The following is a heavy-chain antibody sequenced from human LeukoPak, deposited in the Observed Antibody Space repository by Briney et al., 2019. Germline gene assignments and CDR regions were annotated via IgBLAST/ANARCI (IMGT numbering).Heavy chain of an antibody. J-gene: IGHJ3*02. V-gene: IGHV3-15*01. CDR3: TTGYIVVVVAAIETDAFDI. D-gene: IGHD2-15*01. Sequence: GGSLRLSCAASGFTFSNAWMSWVRQAPGKGLGWVGRIKSKTDGGTTDYAAPVKGRFTISRDDSKITLCLQMNSLKTEDTAVYYCTTGYIVVVVAAIETDAFDIWGQGTMVSVSS. CDR2: IKSKTDGGTT. CDR1: GFTFSNAW.